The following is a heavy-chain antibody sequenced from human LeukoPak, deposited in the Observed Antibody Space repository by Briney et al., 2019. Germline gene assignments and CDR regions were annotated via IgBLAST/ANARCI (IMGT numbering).Heavy chain of an antibody. Sequence: GGSLRLSCAASGFTVSSNYMSWVRQAPGKGLEWVSVIYSGGSTYYADSVKGRFTVSRDNSKNTLYVQMKSLRAEDTAVYYCAKDFVVVPGNVNYFDYWGQGTLVTVSS. CDR1: GFTVSSNY. V-gene: IGHV3-53*01. CDR3: AKDFVVVPGNVNYFDY. J-gene: IGHJ4*02. CDR2: IYSGGST. D-gene: IGHD2-21*02.